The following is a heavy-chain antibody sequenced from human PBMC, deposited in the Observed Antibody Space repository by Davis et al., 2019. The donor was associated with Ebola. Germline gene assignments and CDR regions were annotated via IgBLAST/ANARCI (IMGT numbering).Heavy chain of an antibody. V-gene: IGHV1-8*01. D-gene: IGHD2-21*01. CDR1: GYTFTGYD. Sequence: ASVKVSCKASGYTFTGYDINWVRQATGQGLEWMGWMNPNSGNTGYAQKFQGRVTMTRENSMSTAYMELRSLRSEDTAVYFRARGGVAYSDLDYWGQGTLVAVSS. CDR2: MNPNSGNT. CDR3: ARGGVAYSDLDY. J-gene: IGHJ4*02.